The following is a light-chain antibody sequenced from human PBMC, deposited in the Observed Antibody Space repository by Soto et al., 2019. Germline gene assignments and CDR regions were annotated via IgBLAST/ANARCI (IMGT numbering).Light chain of an antibody. CDR2: GAS. CDR1: QSVSSN. V-gene: IGKV3-15*01. J-gene: IGKJ1*01. Sequence: EIVMTQSPATLSVSPGERATLSCRASQSVSSNLAWYQQKPGQAPRLLIYGASTRATGITARLSGSGSGTEFTLTISSLQSEDVAVFYCQQYNNWPPWTFGQGTKVEIK. CDR3: QQYNNWPPWT.